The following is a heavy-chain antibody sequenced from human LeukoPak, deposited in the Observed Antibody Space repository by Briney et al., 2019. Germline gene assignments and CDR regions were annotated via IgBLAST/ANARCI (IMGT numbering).Heavy chain of an antibody. Sequence: ASVKVSCKTSGYTFTGYYMHWVRQATGQGLECMGWMNPNSGYTGYAQKFQGRVTVTRNTSINTAYMELSNLRSEDTAVYYCATISSGWHSDEYWGQGTLVTVSP. J-gene: IGHJ4*02. D-gene: IGHD6-19*01. CDR1: GYTFTGYY. V-gene: IGHV1-8*02. CDR3: ATISSGWHSDEY. CDR2: MNPNSGYT.